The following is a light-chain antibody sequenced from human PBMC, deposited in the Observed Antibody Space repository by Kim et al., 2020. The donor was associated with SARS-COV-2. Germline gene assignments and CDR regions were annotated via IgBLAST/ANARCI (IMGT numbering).Light chain of an antibody. J-gene: IGLJ3*02. CDR2: STN. Sequence: QTVVTQEPSFSVSPGGKVTLTCGLSSGSVSTSYYPSWYQQTPGQAPRTLIYSTNTRSSGVPDRFSGSILGNKAALTITGAQADDESDYYCVLYMGSGSWVFGGGTQLTVL. CDR1: SGSVSTSYY. CDR3: VLYMGSGSWV. V-gene: IGLV8-61*01.